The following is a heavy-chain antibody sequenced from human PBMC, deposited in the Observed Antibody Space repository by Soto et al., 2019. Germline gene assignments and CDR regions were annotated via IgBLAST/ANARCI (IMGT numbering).Heavy chain of an antibody. Sequence: ASVKVSCKASGYTFTGYYMHWVRQAPGQGLEWMGWINPNSGGTNYAQKFQGWVTMTRDTSISTAYMELSRLRSDDTAVYYCARDQGYCSGGSCYNDAFDIWGQGTMVTVSS. V-gene: IGHV1-2*04. D-gene: IGHD2-15*01. J-gene: IGHJ3*02. CDR1: GYTFTGYY. CDR3: ARDQGYCSGGSCYNDAFDI. CDR2: INPNSGGT.